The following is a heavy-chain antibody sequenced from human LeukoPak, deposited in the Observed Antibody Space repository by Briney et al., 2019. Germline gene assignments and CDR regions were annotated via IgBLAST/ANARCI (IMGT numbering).Heavy chain of an antibody. Sequence: PSETLFLTCTVSGGSISSYYWSWIRQPPGKGLEWIGYIYYSGSPNYNPSLKSRVTISVDTSKNQFSLKLSSVTAADTAVYYCARYTVLYGMDVWGQGTTVTVSS. D-gene: IGHD4-17*01. CDR1: GGSISSYY. CDR2: IYYSGSP. CDR3: ARYTVLYGMDV. V-gene: IGHV4-59*01. J-gene: IGHJ6*02.